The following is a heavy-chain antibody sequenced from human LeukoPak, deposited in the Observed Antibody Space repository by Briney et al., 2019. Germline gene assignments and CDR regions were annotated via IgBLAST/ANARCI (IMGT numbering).Heavy chain of an antibody. V-gene: IGHV4-30-4*01. D-gene: IGHD3-22*01. CDR2: IYCSGST. CDR1: GGSISSGDYY. J-gene: IGHJ3*02. CDR3: ARTQADTMIYAFDI. Sequence: PSETLSLTCTVSGGSISSGDYYWSWIRQPPGKGLEWIGYIYCSGSTYYNPALKSRVTISVDTSKNQFSLKLTSVAAADPAVYYCARTQADTMIYAFDIWGQGTMVTVSS.